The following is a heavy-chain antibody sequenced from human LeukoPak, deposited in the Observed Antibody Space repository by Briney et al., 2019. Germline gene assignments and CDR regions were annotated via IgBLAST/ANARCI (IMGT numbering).Heavy chain of an antibody. J-gene: IGHJ6*02. V-gene: IGHV1-69*13. CDR3: ARGGGYCSSTSCYVYYYYGMDV. D-gene: IGHD2-2*03. CDR2: IIPIFGTA. CDR1: GGTFSSYA. Sequence: SVKVSCKASGGTFSSYAISWVRQAPGQGLEWMGGIIPIFGTANYAQKFQGRVTITADESTSTAYMELSSLRSEDTAVYYCARGGGYCSSTSCYVYYYYGMDVWGQGTTVTVSS.